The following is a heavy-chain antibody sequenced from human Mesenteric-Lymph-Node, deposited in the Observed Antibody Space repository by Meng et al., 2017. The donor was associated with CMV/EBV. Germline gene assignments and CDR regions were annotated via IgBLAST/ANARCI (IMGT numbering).Heavy chain of an antibody. D-gene: IGHD2-2*01. V-gene: IGHV3-23*03. CDR2: IYSDGGST. CDR3: AKDRCSTTSCYDNYPNLGDWFDP. CDR1: GFTLSRYA. J-gene: IGHJ5*02. Sequence: GESLKISCAASGFTLSRYAMSWVRQAPGKGLEWVSVIYSDGGSTYYGDSVKGRFTISRDNSKNTLYLQMNSLRAEDTAVYYCAKDRCSTTSCYDNYPNLGDWFDPWGQGILVTVSS.